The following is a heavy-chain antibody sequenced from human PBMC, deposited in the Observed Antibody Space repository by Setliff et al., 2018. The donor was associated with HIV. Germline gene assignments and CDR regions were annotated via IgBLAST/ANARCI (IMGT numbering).Heavy chain of an antibody. Sequence: GSLRLSCAASGVTFSSYSMNWVRQAPGKGLEWLSYISRNSDTIYYADSVKGRFTISRDNAENSLFLQMNSLRAEDTAVYYCTTGEILPHFPYWGQGTLVTVSS. V-gene: IGHV3-48*01. CDR2: ISRNSDTI. CDR1: GVTFSSYS. CDR3: TTGEILPHFPY. D-gene: IGHD3-10*01. J-gene: IGHJ4*02.